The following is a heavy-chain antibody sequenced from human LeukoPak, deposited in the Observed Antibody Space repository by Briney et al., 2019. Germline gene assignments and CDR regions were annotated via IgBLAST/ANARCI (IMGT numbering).Heavy chain of an antibody. Sequence: ASVKLSFNASGHTCIVYGMHWVRQAPGQMIEWMGWINPNSGGTDSAQKFQDRVTMARDTSIPTAYMELSRLISDDTAVYYCARSRDDAFDIWGQGTMVTVSS. CDR3: ARSRDDAFDI. J-gene: IGHJ3*02. CDR2: INPNSGGT. V-gene: IGHV1-2*02. CDR1: GHTCIVYG.